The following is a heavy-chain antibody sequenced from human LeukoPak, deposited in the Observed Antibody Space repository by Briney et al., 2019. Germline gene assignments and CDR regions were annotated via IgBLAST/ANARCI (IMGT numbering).Heavy chain of an antibody. Sequence: SETLSLTCTVSGGSISSGSYYWSWIRQPAGKGLEWIGRIYTSGSTNYNPSLKSRVTISVDTSKNQFSLKLSSVTAADTAVYYCARADSYGYGGDYWGQGTLVTVSS. J-gene: IGHJ4*02. CDR2: IYTSGST. CDR1: GGSISSGSYY. V-gene: IGHV4-61*02. D-gene: IGHD5-18*01. CDR3: ARADSYGYGGDY.